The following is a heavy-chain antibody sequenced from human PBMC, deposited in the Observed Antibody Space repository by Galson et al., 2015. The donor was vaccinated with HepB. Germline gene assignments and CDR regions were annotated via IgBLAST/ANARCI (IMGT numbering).Heavy chain of an antibody. Sequence: SLRLSCAASGFTFSRFGMHWVRQGSGKGPEWVAVISYDGNNKYYTESVKGRFTISRDNSKNMLHLQMNSLRVEDTAVYYCAKGKKGPRQQLVNQYYYYGMDAWGQGTTVTVSS. D-gene: IGHD6-13*01. J-gene: IGHJ6*02. CDR3: AKGKKGPRQQLVNQYYYYGMDA. CDR1: GFTFSRFG. V-gene: IGHV3-30*18. CDR2: ISYDGNNK.